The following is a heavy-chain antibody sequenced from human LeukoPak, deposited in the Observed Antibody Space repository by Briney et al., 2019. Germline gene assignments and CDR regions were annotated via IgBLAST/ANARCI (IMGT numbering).Heavy chain of an antibody. J-gene: IGHJ4*02. Sequence: GSLRLSCAASGFTFSSYWMNWARQAPGKGLEWIGEINHSGSTNYNPSLKSQVTISVDTSKNQFSLKLSSVTAADTAVYYCARDYCDSGGFYVPPQWGQGTLVIVSS. D-gene: IGHD3-22*01. CDR3: ARDYCDSGGFYVPPQ. CDR2: INHSGST. CDR1: GFTFSSYW. V-gene: IGHV4-34*01.